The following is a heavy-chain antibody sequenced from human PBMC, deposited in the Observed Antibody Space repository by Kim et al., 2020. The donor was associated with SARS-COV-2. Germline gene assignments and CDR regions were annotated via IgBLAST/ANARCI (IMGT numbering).Heavy chain of an antibody. D-gene: IGHD3-10*01. CDR1: GFTFSDYY. J-gene: IGHJ1*01. V-gene: IGHV3-72*01. CDR2: SREKTNRYTT. CDR3: TRGGSGSSKEYFQF. Sequence: GGSLRLSCAASGFTFSDYYMDWVRQAPGKGLEWVGRSREKTNRYTTEYAASVRGRFIISRDDSRNSLYLQMNSLKTEDTAVYYCTRGGSGSSKEYFQFWGQGTLAIVSS.